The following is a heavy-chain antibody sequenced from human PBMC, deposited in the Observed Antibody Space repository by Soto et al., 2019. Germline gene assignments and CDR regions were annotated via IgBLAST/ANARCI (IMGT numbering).Heavy chain of an antibody. D-gene: IGHD3-22*01. Sequence: SVKVSCKASGGTFSSYAISWVRQAPGQGLEWMGGIIPIFGTANYAQKFQGRVTITADESTSTAYMELSSLRSEDTAVYYCASARSGYYSAHYYYGMDVWGQGTTVTVSS. CDR3: ASARSGYYSAHYYYGMDV. CDR2: IIPIFGTA. V-gene: IGHV1-69*13. J-gene: IGHJ6*02. CDR1: GGTFSSYA.